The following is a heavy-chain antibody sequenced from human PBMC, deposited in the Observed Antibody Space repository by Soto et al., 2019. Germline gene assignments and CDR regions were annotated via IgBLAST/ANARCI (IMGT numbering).Heavy chain of an antibody. D-gene: IGHD6-13*01. J-gene: IGHJ6*02. CDR2: ISAYNGNT. Sequence: GASVKVSCKASGYTFTSYGISWVRQAPGQGLEWMGWISAYNGNTNYAQKLQGRVTMTTDTSTSTAYMELRSLRSDDTAVYYCARGVDSSSWAYYYYGMGVWGQGTTVTVSS. CDR1: GYTFTSYG. V-gene: IGHV1-18*01. CDR3: ARGVDSSSWAYYYYGMGV.